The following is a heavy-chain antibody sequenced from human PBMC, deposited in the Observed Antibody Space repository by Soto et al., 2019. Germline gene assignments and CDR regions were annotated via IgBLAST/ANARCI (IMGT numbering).Heavy chain of an antibody. CDR2: INHSGST. J-gene: IGHJ6*02. D-gene: IGHD2-2*01. CDR1: GGSFSGYY. V-gene: IGHV4-34*01. CDR3: ARWNLRVVPDHYGMDV. Sequence: SETLSLTCAVYGGSFSGYYWSWIRQPPGKGLEWIGEINHSGSTNYNPSLKSRVTISLDTSKNQFSLKLSSVTAADTAVYYCARWNLRVVPDHYGMDVWGQGTTVTVSS.